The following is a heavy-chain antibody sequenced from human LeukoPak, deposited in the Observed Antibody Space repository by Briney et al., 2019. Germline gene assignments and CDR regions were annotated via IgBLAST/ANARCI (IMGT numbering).Heavy chain of an antibody. Sequence: SETLSLTCTVPGYSISSGYYWGWIRQPPGKGLEWIGYIYYRGSTNYNPSLKSRVTISVDTSKNQFSLKLNSVTAADTAVYYCARGHTTVTTSGAFDIWGQGTMVTVSS. CDR2: IYYRGST. V-gene: IGHV4-61*01. CDR1: GYSISSGYY. D-gene: IGHD4-17*01. CDR3: ARGHTTVTTSGAFDI. J-gene: IGHJ3*02.